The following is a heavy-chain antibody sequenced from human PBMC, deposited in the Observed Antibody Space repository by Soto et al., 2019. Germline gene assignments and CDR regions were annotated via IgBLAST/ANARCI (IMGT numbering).Heavy chain of an antibody. CDR3: ARGGPYYYDSSGYYPSHWFDP. J-gene: IGHJ5*02. D-gene: IGHD3-22*01. CDR1: GYTFTGYY. V-gene: IGHV1-2*04. Sequence: ASVKVSCKASGYTFTGYYMHWVRQAPGQGLEWMGWINPNSGGTNYAQKFQGWVTMTRDTSISTAYMELSRLRSDDTAVYYCARGGPYYYDSSGYYPSHWFDPWGQGTLVTVSS. CDR2: INPNSGGT.